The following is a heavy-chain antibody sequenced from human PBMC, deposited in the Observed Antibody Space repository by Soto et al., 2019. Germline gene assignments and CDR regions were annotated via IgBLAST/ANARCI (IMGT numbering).Heavy chain of an antibody. CDR3: AMVDVYVTPSPQDV. CDR2: INTYNGNT. D-gene: IGHD3-16*01. Sequence: QVQLVQSGAEVKNPGASVKVSCKASGYTFTRYGIGWARQAPGQGLEWMGWINTYNGNTNYAQNVQGRVTLTTDTPASTADMEPRSLTSNDPAIYYCAMVDVYVTPSPQDVWGQGPTVIVSS. J-gene: IGHJ6*02. V-gene: IGHV1-18*01. CDR1: GYTFTRYG.